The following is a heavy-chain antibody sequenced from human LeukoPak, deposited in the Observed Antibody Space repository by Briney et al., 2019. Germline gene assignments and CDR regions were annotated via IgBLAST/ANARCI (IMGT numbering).Heavy chain of an antibody. CDR3: ARVEYQLLTWRHLGDY. Sequence: KPLGTLSLPCAVLGWFSSGFYWGWIRPPPGKGLGWVGEIKHRGSTNYNPSLKSRVTMSVDTSKNQFSLKLTSVTAADTAVYYCARVEYQLLTWRHLGDYWGQGTLVTVSS. V-gene: IGHV4-34*01. J-gene: IGHJ4*02. CDR1: GWFSSGFY. D-gene: IGHD2-2*01. CDR2: IKHRGST.